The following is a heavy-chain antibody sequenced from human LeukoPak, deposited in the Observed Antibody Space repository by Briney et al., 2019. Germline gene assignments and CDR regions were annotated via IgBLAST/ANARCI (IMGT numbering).Heavy chain of an antibody. CDR1: GFTFTGYY. J-gene: IGHJ6*03. Sequence: ASVKVSCRTSGFTFTGYYMHWVRQAPGQGLEWMGWINPNSGGTNYAQKFQGRVTMTRDTSISTAYMELSRLRSDDTAVYYCARVLTGYSYYYYYYMDVWGKGTTVTISS. D-gene: IGHD3-9*01. CDR3: ARVLTGYSYYYYYYMDV. V-gene: IGHV1-2*02. CDR2: INPNSGGT.